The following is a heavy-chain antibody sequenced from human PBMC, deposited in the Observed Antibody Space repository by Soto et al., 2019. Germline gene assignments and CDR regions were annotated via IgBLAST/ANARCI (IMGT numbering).Heavy chain of an antibody. CDR1: GDTSSTYS. CDR3: ARGYCSGGSCYSPRYNWFDP. CDR2: IIPILALT. V-gene: IGHV1-69*02. Sequence: QVQLVQSGAEVQKTGSSVKVSCKASGDTSSTYSINWVRQAPGQGLEWVGRIIPILALTNYAQRFQGRVTITADKSTSKGYMELSSLRSEDTAVYYCARGYCSGGSCYSPRYNWFDPWGQGTLVTVSS. J-gene: IGHJ5*02. D-gene: IGHD2-15*01.